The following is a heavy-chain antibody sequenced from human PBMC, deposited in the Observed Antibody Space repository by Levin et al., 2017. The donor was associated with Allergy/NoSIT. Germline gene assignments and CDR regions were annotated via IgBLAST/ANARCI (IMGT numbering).Heavy chain of an antibody. CDR2: THPDGNDI. J-gene: IGHJ4*02. CDR1: EFRFGGYS. V-gene: IGHV3-7*01. Sequence: GESLKISCAVSEFRFGGYSMSWIRQSPGRGLEWVAKTHPDGNDIFYADSVTGRFAISRDNAGKSLYLQMNSLSVEDTAVYYCATEHVWRCEYWGQGTPVTVSS. D-gene: IGHD3-16*01. CDR3: ATEHVWRCEY.